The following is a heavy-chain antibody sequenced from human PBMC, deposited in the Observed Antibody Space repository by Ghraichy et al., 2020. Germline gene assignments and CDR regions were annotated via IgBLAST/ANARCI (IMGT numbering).Heavy chain of an antibody. D-gene: IGHD1-26*01. V-gene: IGHV3-21*01. Sequence: GESLNISCAASGFTFSSYSMNWVRQAPGKGLEWVSSISSSSSYIYYADSVKGRFTISRDNAKNSLYLQMNSLRAEDTAVYYCARGQGGASDYWGQGTLVTVSS. J-gene: IGHJ4*02. CDR1: GFTFSSYS. CDR2: ISSSSSYI. CDR3: ARGQGGASDY.